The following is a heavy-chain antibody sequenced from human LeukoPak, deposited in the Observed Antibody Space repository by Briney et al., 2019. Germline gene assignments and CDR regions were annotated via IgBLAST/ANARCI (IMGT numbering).Heavy chain of an antibody. CDR1: GFRFDGYA. Sequence: GGSLRLSCAASGFRFDGYAMHWVRQAPGKGLEWVSDISWNSANMAYADSVKGRFTISRDNAKDSLYLQMNSLRAEDTAIYYCAKELTSVTTGGAFDLWGQGTMVTVSS. CDR3: AKELTSVTTGGAFDL. J-gene: IGHJ3*01. V-gene: IGHV3-9*01. CDR2: ISWNSANM. D-gene: IGHD4-17*01.